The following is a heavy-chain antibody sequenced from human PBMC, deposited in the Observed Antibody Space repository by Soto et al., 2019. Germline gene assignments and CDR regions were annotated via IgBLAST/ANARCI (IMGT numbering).Heavy chain of an antibody. CDR2: IYTSGST. V-gene: IGHV4-4*07. Sequence: SSETLSLTCTVSGGSISSYYWSWIRQPAGKGLEWIGRIYTSGSTNYNPSLKSRVTMSVDTSKNQFSLKLSSVTAADTAVYYCARDKSGYSGYDPTSYYYYGMDVWGQGTTVTVS. CDR1: GGSISSYY. D-gene: IGHD5-12*01. J-gene: IGHJ6*02. CDR3: ARDKSGYSGYDPTSYYYYGMDV.